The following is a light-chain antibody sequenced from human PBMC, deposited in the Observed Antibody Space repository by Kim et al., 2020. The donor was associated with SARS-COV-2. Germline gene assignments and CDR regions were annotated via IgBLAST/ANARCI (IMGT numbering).Light chain of an antibody. CDR1: ENMGTW. Sequence: SATVGDSDTITCRASENMGTWLVRYQQKPGRAPCLLIYLESTLESGVPSRFSCTGSGTEFSLSITSLQPDDFATYYCQHYSRFPYTFGQGTKLEI. V-gene: IGKV1-5*03. CDR3: QHYSRFPYT. J-gene: IGKJ2*01. CDR2: LES.